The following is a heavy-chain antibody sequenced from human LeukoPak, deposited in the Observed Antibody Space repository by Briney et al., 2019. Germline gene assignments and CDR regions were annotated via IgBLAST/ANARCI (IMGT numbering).Heavy chain of an antibody. V-gene: IGHV3-7*01. J-gene: IGHJ4*02. CDR2: IEKDGSEK. CDR3: AAGYGWLTDF. D-gene: IGHD2-8*02. Sequence: GGSLRLSCAGTGLFFSDVWMNWFRQAPGKGLEWVANIEKDGSEKNYVDSVKGRFTISRDNAKNSLHLEINSLRGEDTAVYYCAAGYGWLTDFWGQGTLVTVSS. CDR1: GLFFSDVW.